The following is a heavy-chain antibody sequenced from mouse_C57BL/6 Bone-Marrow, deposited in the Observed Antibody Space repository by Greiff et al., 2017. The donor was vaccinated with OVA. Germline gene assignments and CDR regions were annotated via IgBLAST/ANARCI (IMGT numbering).Heavy chain of an antibody. CDR2: IDPEDGDT. CDR1: GFNIKDYY. Sequence: VQLQQSGAELVRPGASVKLSCTASGFNIKDYYMHWVKQRPEQGLEWIGRIDPEDGDTEYAPKFQGKATMTADTSSNTAYLQLSSLTSEDTAVYYCARCLFITTVVAPFDYWGQGTTLTVSS. J-gene: IGHJ2*01. D-gene: IGHD1-1*01. V-gene: IGHV14-1*01. CDR3: ARCLFITTVVAPFDY.